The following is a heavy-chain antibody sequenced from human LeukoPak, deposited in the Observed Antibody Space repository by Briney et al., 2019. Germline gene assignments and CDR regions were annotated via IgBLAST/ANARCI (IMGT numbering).Heavy chain of an antibody. J-gene: IGHJ4*02. Sequence: GGSLRLSCAASGFTFSSYWMHWVRQAPGKGLVWVSRINTDGSSTSYADSVKGRFTISRDNAKNTLYLQMNSLRAEDTAVYYCAKRPEGFLEWLLYFDYWGQGTLVTVSS. CDR3: AKRPEGFLEWLLYFDY. CDR1: GFTFSSYW. V-gene: IGHV3-74*01. CDR2: INTDGSST. D-gene: IGHD3-3*01.